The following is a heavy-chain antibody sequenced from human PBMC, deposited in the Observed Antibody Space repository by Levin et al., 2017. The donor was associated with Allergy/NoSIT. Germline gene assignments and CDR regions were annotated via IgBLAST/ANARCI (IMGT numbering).Heavy chain of an antibody. CDR2: IIPILGIA. V-gene: IGHV1-69*02. Sequence: SVKVSCKASGGTFSSYTISWVRQAPGQGLEWMGRIIPILGIANYAQKFQGRVTITADKSTSTAYMELSSLRSEDTAVYYCAEGPHEYSSSFWFDPWGQGTLVTVSS. D-gene: IGHD6-6*01. CDR1: GGTFSSYT. CDR3: AEGPHEYSSSFWFDP. J-gene: IGHJ5*02.